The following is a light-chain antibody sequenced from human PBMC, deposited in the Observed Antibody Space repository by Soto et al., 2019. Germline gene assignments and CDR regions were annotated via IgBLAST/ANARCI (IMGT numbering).Light chain of an antibody. CDR2: RAS. Sequence: IQMTQSPSSLSASVGDRVTLTCRASRNINSDLNWYQQKPGKAPKLLIYRASTLQNGVPSRFSGSGSATDFPLPITTLQPEDFATYSCQQSYSTLPYTFGQGTKVEIK. CDR1: RNINSD. CDR3: QQSYSTLPYT. J-gene: IGKJ2*01. V-gene: IGKV1-39*01.